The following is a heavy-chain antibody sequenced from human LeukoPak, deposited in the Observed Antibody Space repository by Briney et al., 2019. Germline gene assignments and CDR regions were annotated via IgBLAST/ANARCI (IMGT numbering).Heavy chain of an antibody. V-gene: IGHV3-33*06. CDR2: IWYDGSKK. Sequence: GGSLRLSCAASGFTFSSYGMHWVRQAPGKGLEWVAVIWYDGSKKYYADSVKGRFTISRDNSKNTLYLQMNSLRAEDTAVYYCAKYGGSYPSDAFDIWGQGTMVTVSS. J-gene: IGHJ3*02. CDR1: GFTFSSYG. D-gene: IGHD1-26*01. CDR3: AKYGGSYPSDAFDI.